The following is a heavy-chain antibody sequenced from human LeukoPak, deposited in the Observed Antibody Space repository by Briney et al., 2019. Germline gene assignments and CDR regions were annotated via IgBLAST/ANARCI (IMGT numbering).Heavy chain of an antibody. J-gene: IGHJ4*02. Sequence: SETLSLTCTVSGGSISSSSYYWGWIRQPPGKGLEWIGSIYYSGSTYYNPSLKSRVTISVDTSKNQFSLKLRSVTAADTAVYYCASRVDTAMFDWGQGTLVTVSS. V-gene: IGHV4-39*01. D-gene: IGHD5-18*01. CDR2: IYYSGST. CDR3: ASRVDTAMFD. CDR1: GGSISSSSYY.